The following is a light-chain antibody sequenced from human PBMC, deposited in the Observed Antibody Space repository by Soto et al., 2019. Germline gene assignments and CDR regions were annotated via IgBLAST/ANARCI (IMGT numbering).Light chain of an antibody. CDR2: DAS. CDR1: QSISST. Sequence: EIVMTPSPGTLSVSPVEGATLSCRASQSISSTLAWYQQKPGQAPRLLIYDASTRATGIPARFSGSGSGTEFTLTVSSLQSEDFALYYCQQYNNWPITFGQGTRLEIK. V-gene: IGKV3-15*01. CDR3: QQYNNWPIT. J-gene: IGKJ5*01.